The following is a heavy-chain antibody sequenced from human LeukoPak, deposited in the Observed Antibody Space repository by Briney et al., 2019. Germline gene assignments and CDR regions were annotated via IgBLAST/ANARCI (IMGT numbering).Heavy chain of an antibody. CDR3: ARDREGLAYFDY. CDR2: INPNSGGT. D-gene: IGHD3/OR15-3a*01. CDR1: GYTFTSYY. Sequence: ASVKVSCKASGYTFTSYYLHWVRQAPGQGPEWMGWINPNSGGTNYAQKFQGRVTMTRDTSISTAYMDLSSLISDDTAVYYCARDREGLAYFDYWGQGTLVTVSS. V-gene: IGHV1-2*02. J-gene: IGHJ4*02.